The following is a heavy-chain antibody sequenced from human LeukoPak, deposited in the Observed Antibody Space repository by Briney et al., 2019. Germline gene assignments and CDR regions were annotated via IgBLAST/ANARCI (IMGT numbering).Heavy chain of an antibody. CDR1: GYSFTNYW. Sequence: GESLKISCKGSGYSFTNYWIGWVRQMPGKGLEWMGIIYPGDSDTRYSPSFQGQVTISADKSISTAYLQWSSLKASDTAMYYCARPTTGYYDSSGYYLTDAFDIWGQGTMVTVSS. CDR2: IYPGDSDT. J-gene: IGHJ3*02. V-gene: IGHV5-51*01. CDR3: ARPTTGYYDSSGYYLTDAFDI. D-gene: IGHD3-22*01.